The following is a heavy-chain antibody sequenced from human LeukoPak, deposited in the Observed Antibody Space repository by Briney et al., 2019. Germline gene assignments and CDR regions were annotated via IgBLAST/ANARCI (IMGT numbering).Heavy chain of an antibody. CDR2: IYSSGST. CDR3: ARGDGVFDY. D-gene: IGHD1-26*01. V-gene: IGHV4-61*02. J-gene: IGHJ4*02. CDR1: GGSISSGNFY. Sequence: SETLSLTCTVSGGSISSGNFYWSWIRQPAGKGLEWIGRIYSSGSTNYNPSLKSRVTISVDSSKSQFSLKLSSVTAADTAVYYCARGDGVFDYWGQGTLVTVFS.